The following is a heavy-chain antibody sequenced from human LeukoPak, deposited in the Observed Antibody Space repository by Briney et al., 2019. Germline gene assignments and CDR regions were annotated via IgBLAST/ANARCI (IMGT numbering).Heavy chain of an antibody. Sequence: NPSETLSLTCTVSGASISRYYWSWIRQPPGKGLVWIGDISDTGSTNYNPSLKSRVTISADTSKNQFSLKLSSVTAADTAVYYCARGGPRGYFDYWGQGTLVTVSS. J-gene: IGHJ4*02. CDR3: ARGGPRGYFDY. CDR2: ISDTGST. CDR1: GASISRYY. D-gene: IGHD1-26*01. V-gene: IGHV4-59*12.